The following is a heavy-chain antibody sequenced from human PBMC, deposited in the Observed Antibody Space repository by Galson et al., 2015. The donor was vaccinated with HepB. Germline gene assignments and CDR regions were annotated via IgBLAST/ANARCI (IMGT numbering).Heavy chain of an antibody. J-gene: IGHJ4*02. CDR1: GGSISSYY. V-gene: IGHV4-59*08. Sequence: LSLTCTVSGGSISSYYWSWIRQPPGKGLEWIGYIYYSGSTYYNPSLKSRVTISVDTSKNQFSLKLSSVTAADTAVYYCATARRLTGDPLYYFDYWGQGTLVTVSS. CDR3: ATARRLTGDPLYYFDY. CDR2: IYYSGST. D-gene: IGHD7-27*01.